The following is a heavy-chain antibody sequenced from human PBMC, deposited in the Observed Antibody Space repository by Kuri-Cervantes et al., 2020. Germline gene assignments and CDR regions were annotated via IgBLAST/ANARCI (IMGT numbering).Heavy chain of an antibody. J-gene: IGHJ4*02. D-gene: IGHD2-15*01. Sequence: SGPTLVKPTETLTLTCTVSGFSLSNARMGVSWIRQPPGKALEWLAHIFSNDEKHYSTSLKSRLTISKDNSKSQVVLTMTNMDPVDTATYYCAXTASYFDYWGQGTLVTVSS. CDR3: AXTASYFDY. V-gene: IGHV2-26*01. CDR1: GFSLSNARMG. CDR2: IFSNDEK.